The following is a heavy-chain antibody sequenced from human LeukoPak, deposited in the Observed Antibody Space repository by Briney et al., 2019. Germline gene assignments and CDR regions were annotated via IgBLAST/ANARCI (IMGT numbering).Heavy chain of an antibody. D-gene: IGHD2-15*01. CDR1: GGIFSSYA. J-gene: IGHJ4*02. CDR3: ARGTRRYCSGGSCYSG. CDR2: IIPIFGTA. V-gene: IGHV1-69*05. Sequence: SVKVSCKASGGIFSSYAISWVRQAPGQGLEWMGRIIPIFGTANYAQKFQGRVTITTDESTSTAYMELSSLRSEDTAVYYCARGTRRYCSGGSCYSGWGQGSPVTVSS.